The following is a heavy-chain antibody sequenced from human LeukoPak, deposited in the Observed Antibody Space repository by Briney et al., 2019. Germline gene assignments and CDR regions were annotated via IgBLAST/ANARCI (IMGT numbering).Heavy chain of an antibody. D-gene: IGHD5/OR15-5a*01. CDR1: GCTFSSYA. CDR2: ISGSGGST. CDR3: AIYDRAPACFDY. V-gene: IGHV3-23*01. J-gene: IGHJ4*02. Sequence: SGGSLRLSCAASGCTFSSYAMSWVRQAPGKGLEWVSAISGSGGSTYYADSVKGRFTISRDNSKNTLYLQMNSLRAEDTAVYYCAIYDRAPACFDYWGQGTLVTVSS.